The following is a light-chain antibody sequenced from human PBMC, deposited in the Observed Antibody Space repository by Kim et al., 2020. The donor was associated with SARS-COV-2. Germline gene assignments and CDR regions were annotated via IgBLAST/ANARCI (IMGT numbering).Light chain of an antibody. V-gene: IGKV1-5*01. CDR1: QSISSW. CDR3: QQYKSYPLT. CDR2: DAS. J-gene: IGKJ4*01. Sequence: DIQMTQSPSTLSASVVDRVTITCRASQSISSWLAWYQQKPGKAPKLLIYDASSLESGVPSRFSGSGSGTEFTLTISSLQPDDFATYYCQQYKSYPLTFGGGTKVDIK.